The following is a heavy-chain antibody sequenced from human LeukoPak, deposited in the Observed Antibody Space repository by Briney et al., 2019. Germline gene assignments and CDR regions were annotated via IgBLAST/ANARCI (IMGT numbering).Heavy chain of an antibody. CDR1: GFTFSTYD. D-gene: IGHD2-21*01. V-gene: IGHV3-13*01. CDR3: ARATVIGNAPVPGYMDV. Sequence: NPGGSLRLSCAASGFTFSTYDMHWVRQVSGKGLGWVSSIGTIGDTFYPGSVKGRFTISRENAKYSLYLQMNGLRAGDTAVYYCARATVIGNAPVPGYMDVWGKGTTVTVSS. CDR2: IGTIGDT. J-gene: IGHJ6*03.